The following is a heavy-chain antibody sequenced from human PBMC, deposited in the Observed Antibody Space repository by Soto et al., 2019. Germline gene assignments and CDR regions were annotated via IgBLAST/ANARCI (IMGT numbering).Heavy chain of an antibody. V-gene: IGHV4-34*01. D-gene: IGHD3-3*01. CDR3: ARGRPPDDFWSGSPQTD. Sequence: LQTLCVPWGVVGGRCVGFDGRCIRQHTGKGLEWIGEINHSGSTNYNPSLKSRVTISVDTSKNQFSLKLSSVTAADTAVYYCARGRPPDDFWSGSPQTDWGQGTLVTV. J-gene: IGHJ4*02. CDR1: GGRCVGFD. CDR2: INHSGST.